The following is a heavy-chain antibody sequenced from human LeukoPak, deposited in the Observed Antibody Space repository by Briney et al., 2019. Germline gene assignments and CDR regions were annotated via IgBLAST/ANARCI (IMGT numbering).Heavy chain of an antibody. D-gene: IGHD3-9*01. V-gene: IGHV4-39*01. J-gene: IGHJ4*02. CDR2: IYYSGST. CDR1: GGSISSSSYY. CDR3: ARSAPPRLLRYFDWLFYFDY. Sequence: SETLSLTCTVSGGSISSSSYYWGWIRQPPGKGLEWIGSIYYSGSTYYNPSLKSRVTISVDTSKNQFSLKLSSVTAADTAVYYCARSAPPRLLRYFDWLFYFDYWGQGTLVTVSS.